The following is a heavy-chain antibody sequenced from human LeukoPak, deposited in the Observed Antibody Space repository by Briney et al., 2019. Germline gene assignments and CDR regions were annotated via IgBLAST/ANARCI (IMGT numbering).Heavy chain of an antibody. CDR2: LSSGYNTI. J-gene: IGHJ3*02. CDR3: ARDQWPTDAFDI. CDR1: GFAFDSFS. D-gene: IGHD6-19*01. Sequence: GGSLRLSRVASGFAFDSFSMMWVRQAPGKRLEWLSYLSSGYNTIHYADSVRGRFTISRDNAKKSLFLQMASLRAEDTAVYYCARDQWPTDAFDIWGQGTMVTVSS. V-gene: IGHV3-48*01.